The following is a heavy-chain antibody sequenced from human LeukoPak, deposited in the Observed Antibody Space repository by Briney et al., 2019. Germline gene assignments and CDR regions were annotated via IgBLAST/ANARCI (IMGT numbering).Heavy chain of an antibody. CDR2: INPNSGGT. J-gene: IGHJ4*02. CDR1: GYTFTGYY. D-gene: IGHD6-6*01. V-gene: IGHV1-2*02. CDR3: VRAKRYSSSEAPGDY. Sequence: ASVKVSCKASGYTFTGYYMHWVRQAPGQGLEWMGWINPNSGGTNYAQKFQGRVTMTRDTSISTAYMELSRLRSDDTAVYYCVRAKRYSSSEAPGDYWGQGTLVTVSS.